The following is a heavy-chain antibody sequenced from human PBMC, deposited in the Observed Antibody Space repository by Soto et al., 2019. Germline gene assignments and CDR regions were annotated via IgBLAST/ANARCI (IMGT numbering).Heavy chain of an antibody. CDR3: TADPRLGDWSGGSCYPLDY. J-gene: IGHJ4*02. CDR1: GFTFSNAW. CDR2: IKSKTDGGTT. V-gene: IGHV3-15*07. D-gene: IGHD2-15*01. Sequence: EVQLVESGGGLVKPGGSLRLSCAASGFTFSNAWMNWVRQAPGKRLEWVGRIKSKTDGGTTDYAAPVKGRFTISTDDSKNTLYLQMNSLKAEDTAVYYCTADPRLGDWSGGSCYPLDYWGQGTPVTFSS.